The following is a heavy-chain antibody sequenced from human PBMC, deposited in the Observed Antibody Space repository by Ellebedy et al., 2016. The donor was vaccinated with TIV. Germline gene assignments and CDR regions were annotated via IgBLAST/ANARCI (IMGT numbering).Heavy chain of an antibody. CDR1: GFSFSSYW. D-gene: IGHD4-17*01. Sequence: GESLKISCGASGFSFSSYWMSWVRQAPGKGLEWVANIRQDGSEKYYVDSVKGRFTISRDNAKNSLYLHLNRLRAEDTAMYYCATDGSYGDYRSPTHAFVIWGQGTMVTVSS. V-gene: IGHV3-7*01. J-gene: IGHJ3*02. CDR2: IRQDGSEK. CDR3: ATDGSYGDYRSPTHAFVI.